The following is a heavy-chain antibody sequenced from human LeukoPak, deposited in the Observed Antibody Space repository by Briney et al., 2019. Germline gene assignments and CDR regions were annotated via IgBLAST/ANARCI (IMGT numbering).Heavy chain of an antibody. CDR1: GDSLSSGY. D-gene: IGHD6-19*01. CDR2: LHHSGTT. Sequence: PSETLSLTCTVSGDSLSSGYWGWMRQSPGGGLEWIGYLHHSGTTKYNTSLKSRVTISVDTSKNQFSLRLTSVTAADTAVYYCTIGGGWLTDYWGQGSLVTVSS. V-gene: IGHV4-59*01. CDR3: TIGGGWLTDY. J-gene: IGHJ4*02.